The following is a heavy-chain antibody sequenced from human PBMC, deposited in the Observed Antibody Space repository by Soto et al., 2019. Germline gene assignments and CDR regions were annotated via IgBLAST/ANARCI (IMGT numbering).Heavy chain of an antibody. CDR3: ARVPPYCTNGVCYSPYNWFDP. CDR1: GYTFTGYY. J-gene: IGHJ5*02. D-gene: IGHD2-8*01. Sequence: ASVKVSCKASGYTFTGYYMHWVRQAPGQGLEWMGWINPNSGGTNYAQKFQGRVTMTRDTSISTAYMELSRLRSDDTAVYYCARVPPYCTNGVCYSPYNWFDPWGQGTLVTVSS. V-gene: IGHV1-2*02. CDR2: INPNSGGT.